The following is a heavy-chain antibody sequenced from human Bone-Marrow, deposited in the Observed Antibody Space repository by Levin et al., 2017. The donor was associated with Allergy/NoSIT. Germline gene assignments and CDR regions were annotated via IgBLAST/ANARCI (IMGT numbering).Heavy chain of an antibody. CDR1: GGSISSGGYA. D-gene: IGHD3-3*01. V-gene: IGHV4-30-2*06. CDR2: IYYAGSV. CDR3: VRGQSAHYRDSAFEI. J-gene: IGHJ3*02. Sequence: KASETLSLTCAVSGGSISSGGYAWNWIRQSPGKGLEWVGYIYYAGSVYYNPSLESRLTISIDGSKNQFSLKLESVTAADTAVYYCVRGQSAHYRDSAFEIWGQGTVVTVS.